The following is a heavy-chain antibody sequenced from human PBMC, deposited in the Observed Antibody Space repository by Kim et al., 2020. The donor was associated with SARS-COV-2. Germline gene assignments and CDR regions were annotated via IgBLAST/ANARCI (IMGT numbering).Heavy chain of an antibody. J-gene: IGHJ4*02. Sequence: ADSVKGRFTISRDNAKNSLYLQMNSLRAEDTALYYCAKALTIFVVVIFDYWGQGTLVTVSS. CDR3: AKALTIFVVVIFDY. D-gene: IGHD3-3*01. V-gene: IGHV3-9*01.